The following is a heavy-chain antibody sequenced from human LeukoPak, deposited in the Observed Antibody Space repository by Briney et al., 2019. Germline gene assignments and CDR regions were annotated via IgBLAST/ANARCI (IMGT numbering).Heavy chain of an antibody. V-gene: IGHV3-48*03. CDR3: AELGITMIGGV. D-gene: IGHD3-10*02. Sequence: GGSLRLSCAASGFTLSTYAMNWVRQAPGKGLEWVSYISSSGSTIYYADSVKGRFTISRDNAKNSLYLQMNSLRAEDTAVYYCAELGITMIGGVWGKGTTVTISS. CDR2: ISSSGSTI. CDR1: GFTLSTYA. J-gene: IGHJ6*04.